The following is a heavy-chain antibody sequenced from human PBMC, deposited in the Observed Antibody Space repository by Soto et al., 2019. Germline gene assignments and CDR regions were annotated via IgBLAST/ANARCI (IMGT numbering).Heavy chain of an antibody. J-gene: IGHJ6*02. CDR2: ISGSGGGT. Sequence: SLRLSCAASGFSFSSYAMSWVRQAPGKGLQWVSGISGSGGGTYSADSVKGRFTISRDSSKNTLYLQMNSLRADDTAVYFCAKEGSISAGGDEYYYYGMDVWGQGTTVTVSS. CDR1: GFSFSSYA. V-gene: IGHV3-23*01. CDR3: AKEGSISAGGDEYYYYGMDV. D-gene: IGHD1-26*01.